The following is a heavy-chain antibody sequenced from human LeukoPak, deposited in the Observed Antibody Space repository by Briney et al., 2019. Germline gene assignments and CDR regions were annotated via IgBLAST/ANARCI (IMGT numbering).Heavy chain of an antibody. D-gene: IGHD5-18*01. V-gene: IGHV3-23*01. CDR3: ARDRWGGYSYPLDY. CDR1: RFTFNSYA. CDR2: IGGSNGIT. J-gene: IGHJ4*02. Sequence: GGSLRLSCAASRFTFNSYAMSWVRQAPGKGLEWVSVIGGSNGITFYVGSVKGRFTISRDNAKNSLYLQMNSLRAEDTAVYYCARDRWGGYSYPLDYWGQGTLVTVSS.